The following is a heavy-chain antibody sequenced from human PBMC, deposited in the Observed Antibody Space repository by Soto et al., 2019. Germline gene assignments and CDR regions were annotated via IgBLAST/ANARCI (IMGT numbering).Heavy chain of an antibody. CDR1: GFTFSSYA. D-gene: IGHD3-3*01. Sequence: GGSLRLSCAASGFTFSSYAMSWVRQAPGKGLEWVSAISGSGGSTYYADSVKGRFTISRDNSKNTLYPQMNSLRAEDTAVYYCAKDLEDSLGVHGNFDYCGQGTLVTVSS. J-gene: IGHJ4*02. CDR2: ISGSGGST. V-gene: IGHV3-23*01. CDR3: AKDLEDSLGVHGNFDY.